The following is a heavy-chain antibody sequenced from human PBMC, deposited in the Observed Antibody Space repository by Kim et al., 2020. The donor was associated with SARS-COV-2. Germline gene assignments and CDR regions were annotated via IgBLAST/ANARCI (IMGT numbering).Heavy chain of an antibody. V-gene: IGHV3-30-3*01. Sequence: GGSLRLSCAASVFTFSSCAMHWVRQAPGNGLEWVAVISYDGSNKNYADSVKVRFTITIDNSMNTLYLKMNSQRGEDTALYDCARDPLSRLRGVTYSYYGMDGWGQGTTVTVSS. CDR3: ARDPLSRLRGVTYSYYGMDG. CDR1: VFTFSSCA. J-gene: IGHJ6*02. D-gene: IGHD3-10*01. CDR2: ISYDGSNK.